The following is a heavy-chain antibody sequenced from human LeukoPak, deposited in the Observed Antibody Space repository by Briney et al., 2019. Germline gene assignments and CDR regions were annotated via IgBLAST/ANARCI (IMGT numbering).Heavy chain of an antibody. Sequence: ASVKVSCKASGYTFTWYYMHWVRRAPGQGPEWMGVINPSGGSTSYAQKFQGRVTMTRDTSTTTFYMELSSLTSEDTAIYFCARVNIRAMAVPLDYWGQGTLVTVSS. CDR2: INPSGGST. V-gene: IGHV1-46*01. CDR1: GYTFTWYY. J-gene: IGHJ4*02. CDR3: ARVNIRAMAVPLDY. D-gene: IGHD6-19*01.